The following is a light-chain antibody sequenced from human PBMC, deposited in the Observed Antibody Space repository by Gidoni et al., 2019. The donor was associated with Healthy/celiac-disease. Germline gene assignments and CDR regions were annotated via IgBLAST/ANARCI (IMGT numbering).Light chain of an antibody. Sequence: YELTSPPSLSLSPGQTASITCSGDKLGDKYACWYQQKPGQSPVLVIYQDSKRPSGIPERFSGSNSGNTATLTISGTQAMDEADYYCQAWDSSTAVFGGGTKLTVL. CDR1: KLGDKY. CDR2: QDS. V-gene: IGLV3-1*01. J-gene: IGLJ2*01. CDR3: QAWDSSTAV.